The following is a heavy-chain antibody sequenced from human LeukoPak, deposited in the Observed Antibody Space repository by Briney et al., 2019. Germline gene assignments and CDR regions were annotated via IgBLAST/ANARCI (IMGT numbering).Heavy chain of an antibody. CDR1: GGPLTSYY. J-gene: IGHJ3*02. CDR3: ASIQGRGWGRYSFDI. CDR2: IYYRGST. V-gene: IGHV4-59*01. D-gene: IGHD6-19*01. Sequence: PSETLSLTCAVSGGPLTSYYWTWIRQPPGKGLEWIGFIYYRGSTNYNPSLESRVTISIDTSKNQFSLKLSSVTAADTAVYYCASIQGRGWGRYSFDIWGQGTMVTVSS.